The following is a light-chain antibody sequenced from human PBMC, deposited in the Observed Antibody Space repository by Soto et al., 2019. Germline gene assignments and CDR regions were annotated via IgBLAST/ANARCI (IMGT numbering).Light chain of an antibody. Sequence: DLQTTHAPSSLAASVEVRVTIACRANPNINSYLNWYQQKPGKAPKLLIYAASTLQSGVPSRFSGSGSGTDFTLTISCLQPEDFATYYCQQNFSSPATFGEGTKVDIK. CDR1: PNINSY. J-gene: IGKJ1*01. CDR2: AAS. V-gene: IGKV1-39*01. CDR3: QQNFSSPAT.